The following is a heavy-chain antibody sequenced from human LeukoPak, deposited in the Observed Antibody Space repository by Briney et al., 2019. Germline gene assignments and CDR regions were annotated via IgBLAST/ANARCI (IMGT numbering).Heavy chain of an antibody. Sequence: GGSLRLSCAASGFTFSSYAMSWVRQAPGKGLEWLSVFYSGGMTYYADSVKGRFIISRDNSKNTLYLQMNRLRAEDTAVYYFYARPVLPAAFLPSGNYMDVWGKGTTVTVSS. CDR2: FYSGGMT. CDR3: YARPVLPAAFLPSGNYMDV. CDR1: GFTFSSYA. J-gene: IGHJ6*03. D-gene: IGHD2-2*01. V-gene: IGHV3-23*03.